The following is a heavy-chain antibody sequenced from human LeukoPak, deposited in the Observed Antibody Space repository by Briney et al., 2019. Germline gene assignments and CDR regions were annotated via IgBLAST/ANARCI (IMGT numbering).Heavy chain of an antibody. CDR1: GFTFSNAW. J-gene: IGHJ6*02. CDR3: ARDDADSSPLYYYGMDV. D-gene: IGHD6-13*01. Sequence: GGSLRLSCAASGFTFSNAWMSWVRQAPGKGLEWVGRIKSKTDGGTTDYAAPVKGRFTISRDDSKNTLYLQMNSLRAEDTAVYYCARDDADSSPLYYYGMDVWGQGTTVTVSS. CDR2: IKSKTDGGTT. V-gene: IGHV3-15*01.